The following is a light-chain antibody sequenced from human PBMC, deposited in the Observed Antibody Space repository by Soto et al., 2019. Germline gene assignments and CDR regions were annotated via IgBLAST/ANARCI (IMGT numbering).Light chain of an antibody. CDR2: DAS. J-gene: IGKJ1*01. V-gene: IGKV1-5*01. CDR1: QSISSW. Sequence: DIQMTQSPSTLSASVGDRVTITCRASQSISSWLAWYQQKPGKAPQLLIYDASRLESGVPSRFSVNGSGTEFTLTISSLQPDDFATYYCQQYNSYPRTFGQGTKVEIK. CDR3: QQYNSYPRT.